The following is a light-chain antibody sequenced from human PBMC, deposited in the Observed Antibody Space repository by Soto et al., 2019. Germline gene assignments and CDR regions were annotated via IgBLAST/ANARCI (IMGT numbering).Light chain of an antibody. CDR3: SSSTINNTVL. Sequence: QSVLTQPASVSGSPGQSITISCTGTISDFVVYNYVSWYQQHPGKAPKLMIYGVSNRPSGVSNRFSGSKSGNTASLTISGLQAEDEADYYCSSSTINNTVLFGGGTKLTVL. J-gene: IGLJ2*01. V-gene: IGLV2-14*01. CDR2: GVS. CDR1: ISDFVVYNY.